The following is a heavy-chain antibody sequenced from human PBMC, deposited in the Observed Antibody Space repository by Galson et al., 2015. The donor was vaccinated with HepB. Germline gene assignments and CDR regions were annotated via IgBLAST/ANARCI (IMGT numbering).Heavy chain of an antibody. V-gene: IGHV1-8*01. CDR1: GYTFTSYD. J-gene: IGHJ4*02. D-gene: IGHD2-15*01. Sequence: SVKVSCKASGYTFTSYDINWARQATGQGLEWMGWMNPNSGNTGYAQKFQGRVTMTRNTSISTAYMELSSLRSEDTAVYYCARSYCSGGSCYDFDYWGQGTLVTVSS. CDR3: ARSYCSGGSCYDFDY. CDR2: MNPNSGNT.